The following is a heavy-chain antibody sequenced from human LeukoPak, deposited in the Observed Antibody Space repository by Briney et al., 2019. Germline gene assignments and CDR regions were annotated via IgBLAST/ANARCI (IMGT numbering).Heavy chain of an antibody. Sequence: ASVQVSCKASGYTFTSYDMNWVRQAPGQGLEWMGIINPSSGSTSYAQKFQGRVTMTRDTSTSTAYMELSSLRSEDTAVYYCARDCYDSSGYSTHYWGQGTLVTVSS. D-gene: IGHD3-22*01. CDR3: ARDCYDSSGYSTHY. V-gene: IGHV1-46*01. CDR2: INPSSGST. J-gene: IGHJ4*02. CDR1: GYTFTSYD.